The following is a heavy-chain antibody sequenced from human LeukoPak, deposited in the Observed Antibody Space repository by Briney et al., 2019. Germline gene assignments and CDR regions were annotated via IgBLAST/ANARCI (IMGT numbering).Heavy chain of an antibody. J-gene: IGHJ6*02. CDR2: IIPILGIA. Sequence: SVKVSCKASGGTFSSYAISWVRQAPGQGLEWMGRIIPILGIANYAQKFQGRVTITADKSTSTAYMELSSLRSEDTAVYYCAKGGEVLRYFDWLVGSISMDVWGQGTTVTVSS. D-gene: IGHD3-9*01. V-gene: IGHV1-69*04. CDR3: AKGGEVLRYFDWLVGSISMDV. CDR1: GGTFSSYA.